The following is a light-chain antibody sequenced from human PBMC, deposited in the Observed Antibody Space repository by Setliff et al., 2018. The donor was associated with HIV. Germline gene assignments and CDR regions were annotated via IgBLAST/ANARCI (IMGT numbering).Light chain of an antibody. CDR2: SVT. Sequence: QSALAQPASVSGSPGQSITISCSGTNSDIGSHDYVSWYQQHPGKAPKLIIFSVTYRPSGVSDRFSGSKSGNTASLTISGLQPEDEADYSCSSYTSTTSPHVVFGGGTQLTVL. V-gene: IGLV2-14*03. CDR1: NSDIGSHDY. J-gene: IGLJ2*01. CDR3: SSYTSTTSPHVV.